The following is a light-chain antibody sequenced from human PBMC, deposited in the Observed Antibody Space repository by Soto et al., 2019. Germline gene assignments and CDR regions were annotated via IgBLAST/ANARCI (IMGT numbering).Light chain of an antibody. Sequence: QSVLTQPPSASASLGASVTLTCTLSSGYTNYKVDWYHQRPGKGPRFVMRVGTGGIVGSKGDGIPDRFSVLGSGLHRYLTIKNIQEEDESDYHCGADHGSGSNFVVVFGGGTKLTVL. CDR1: SGYTNYK. CDR2: VGTGGIVG. V-gene: IGLV9-49*01. CDR3: GADHGSGSNFVVV. J-gene: IGLJ2*01.